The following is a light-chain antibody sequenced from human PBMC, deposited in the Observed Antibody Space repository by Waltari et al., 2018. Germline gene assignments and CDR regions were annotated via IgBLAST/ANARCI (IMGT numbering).Light chain of an antibody. V-gene: IGKV3-20*01. CDR1: QSVSRT. J-gene: IGKJ1*01. CDR2: GAS. Sequence: EIVLTQSPGTLSLSPGERATLSCRASQSVSRTLAWYQQKPGQAPKLLIYGASIRATCIPDRFTGRGSGTDFSLTISSLEPEDFAIYFCQHYVRLPATFGQGTKVEIK. CDR3: QHYVRLPAT.